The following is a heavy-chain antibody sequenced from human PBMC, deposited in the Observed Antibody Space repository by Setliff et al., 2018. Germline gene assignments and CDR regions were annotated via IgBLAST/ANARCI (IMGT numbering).Heavy chain of an antibody. CDR2: INPNNGGT. CDR3: ANEHGTTVTVENYHYYMDV. V-gene: IGHV1-2*06. Sequence: ASVKVSCKASGYTFTDHYLYWVRQAPGQGLECMGRINPNNGGTNYAQKSQGRVSVTRDTSMSTTYMELGGLRSDDTAVYYCANEHGTTVTVENYHYYMDVWGKGTTVTVSS. CDR1: GYTFTDHY. J-gene: IGHJ6*03. D-gene: IGHD4-4*01.